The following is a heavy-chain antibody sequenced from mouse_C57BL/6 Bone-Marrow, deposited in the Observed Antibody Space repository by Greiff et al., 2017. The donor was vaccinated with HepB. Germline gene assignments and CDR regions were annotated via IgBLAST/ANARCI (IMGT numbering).Heavy chain of an antibody. CDR3: ARDYYGSSYAYFGY. D-gene: IGHD1-1*01. V-gene: IGHV5-4*01. CDR1: GFTFSSYA. J-gene: IGHJ2*01. Sequence: EVQLVESGGGLVKPGGSLKLSCAASGFTFSSYAMSWVRQTPEKRLEWVATISDGGSYTYYPDNVKGRFTISRDNAKNNLYLQMSHLKSEDTAMYYCARDYYGSSYAYFGYWGQGTTLTVSS. CDR2: ISDGGSYT.